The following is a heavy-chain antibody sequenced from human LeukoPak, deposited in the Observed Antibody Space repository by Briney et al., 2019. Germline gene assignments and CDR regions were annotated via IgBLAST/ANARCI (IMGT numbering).Heavy chain of an antibody. V-gene: IGHV3-23*01. CDR3: ARPRGKRWEPRSATGTLDI. CDR2: ISGSGGST. CDR1: GFTFSSYA. Sequence: GGSLRLSCAASGFTFSSYAMSWVRQAPGKGLEWVSAISGSGGSTYYADSVKGRFTISRDNSKNTLYLQMNSLRAEDTAVYYCARPRGKRWEPRSATGTLDIWGQGTMVTVSS. D-gene: IGHD1-26*01. J-gene: IGHJ3*02.